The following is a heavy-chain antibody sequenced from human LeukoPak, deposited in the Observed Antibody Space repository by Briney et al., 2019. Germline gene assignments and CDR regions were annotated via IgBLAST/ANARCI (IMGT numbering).Heavy chain of an antibody. Sequence: PSETLSLTCTVSGGSISSGSYYWSWIRQPAGKGLEWIGRIYTSGSTNYNPSLKSRVTISVDTSKNQFSLKLSSVTAADTAVYYCARDMGYSGYDYPDDAFDIWGQGTMVTVSS. D-gene: IGHD5-12*01. J-gene: IGHJ3*02. CDR3: ARDMGYSGYDYPDDAFDI. V-gene: IGHV4-61*02. CDR1: GGSISSGSYY. CDR2: IYTSGST.